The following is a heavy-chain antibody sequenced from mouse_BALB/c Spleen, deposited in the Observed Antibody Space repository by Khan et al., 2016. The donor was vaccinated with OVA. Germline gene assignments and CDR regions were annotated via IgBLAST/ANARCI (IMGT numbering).Heavy chain of an antibody. D-gene: IGHD1-1*01. J-gene: IGHJ1*01. Sequence: VQLKESGPDLVKPGASVKISCKASGYSFTGYYIHWVKQSHGKSLEWIGRVNPNNGGTSSNQKFKGKAILTVDKSSNTAYMELRSLTAEDSAVYSCASDHGYFDVWGAGTTVTVSA. CDR3: ASDHGYFDV. CDR1: GYSFTGYY. V-gene: IGHV1-26*01. CDR2: VNPNNGGT.